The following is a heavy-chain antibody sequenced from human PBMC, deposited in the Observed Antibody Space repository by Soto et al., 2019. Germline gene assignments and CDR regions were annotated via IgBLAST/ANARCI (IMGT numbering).Heavy chain of an antibody. CDR2: ISAHNGNT. D-gene: IGHD1-1*01. CDR3: ARGRYGDY. J-gene: IGHJ4*02. V-gene: IGHV1-18*01. Sequence: QVHLVQSGAEVKKPGAXXXXXCKGSGYAFTTYGITWVRQAPGQGLEWMGWISAHNGNTNYAQKLQGRVTVTRDTSTSTAYMELRSLRSDDTAVYYCARGRYGDYWGQGALVTVSS. CDR1: GYAFTTYG.